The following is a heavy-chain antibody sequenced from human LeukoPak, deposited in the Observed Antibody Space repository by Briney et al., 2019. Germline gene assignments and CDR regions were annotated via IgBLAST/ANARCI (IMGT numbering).Heavy chain of an antibody. V-gene: IGHV1-2*06. CDR3: ARFRGNIAAAGDY. CDR2: INPNSGGT. J-gene: IGHJ4*02. D-gene: IGHD6-13*01. Sequence: ASVKVSCKASGYTFTGYYMHWVRQAPGQGLEWMGRINPNSGGTNYAQKFQGRVTMTRDTSISTAYMELSRLRSDDTAVYYCARFRGNIAAAGDYWGQGTLVTVSS. CDR1: GYTFTGYY.